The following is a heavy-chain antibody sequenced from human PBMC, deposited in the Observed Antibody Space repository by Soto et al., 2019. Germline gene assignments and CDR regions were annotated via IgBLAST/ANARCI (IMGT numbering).Heavy chain of an antibody. CDR1: GGSISSGGYS. Sequence: PSETLSLTCAVSGGSISSGGYSWSWIRQPPGKGLEWIGYIYHSGSTYYNPSLKSRVTISVDRSKNQFSLKLSSVTAADTAVYYCASNMVRGVFDYWGQGTLVTVSS. V-gene: IGHV4-30-2*01. J-gene: IGHJ4*02. D-gene: IGHD3-10*01. CDR2: IYHSGST. CDR3: ASNMVRGVFDY.